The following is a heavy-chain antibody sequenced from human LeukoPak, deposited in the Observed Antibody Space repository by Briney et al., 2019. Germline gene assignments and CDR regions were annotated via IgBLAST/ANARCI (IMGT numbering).Heavy chain of an antibody. CDR3: ARGGGATGYFDY. Sequence: TSETLSLTCAVYGGSFSGYYWSWIRQPPGKGLEWIGETNHSGSTNYNPSLKSRVTISVDTSKNQFSLKLSSVTAADTAVYYCARGGGATGYFDYWGQGTLVSVSS. CDR1: GGSFSGYY. CDR2: TNHSGST. J-gene: IGHJ4*02. D-gene: IGHD1-26*01. V-gene: IGHV4-34*01.